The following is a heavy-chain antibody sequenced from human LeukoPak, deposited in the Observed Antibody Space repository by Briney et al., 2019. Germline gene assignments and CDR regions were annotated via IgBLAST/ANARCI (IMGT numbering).Heavy chain of an antibody. CDR1: GGSISSYY. V-gene: IGHV4-4*07. J-gene: IGHJ6*02. CDR2: IYTSGST. Sequence: SETLSLTCTVSGGSISSYYWSWIRQPAGKGLEWIGRIYTSGSTNYSPSLKSRVTMSVDTSKNQFSLKLSSVTAADTAVYYCARVRGRFGELSGYYYYYGMDVWGQGTTVTVSS. D-gene: IGHD3-10*01. CDR3: ARVRGRFGELSGYYYYYGMDV.